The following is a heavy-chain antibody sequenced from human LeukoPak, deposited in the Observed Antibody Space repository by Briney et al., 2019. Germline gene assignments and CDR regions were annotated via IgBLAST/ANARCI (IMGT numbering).Heavy chain of an antibody. V-gene: IGHV4-59*01. J-gene: IGHJ4*02. CDR2: IYYSGST. CDR3: ARGLSQAAAGDY. CDR1: GGSISSYY. Sequence: PSETLSLTCTVSGGSISSYYWNWIRQPPGKGLEWIGYIYYSGSTNYNPSLKSRVTISVDTSKNQFSLKLSSVTAADTVVYYCARGLSQAAAGDYWGQGTLVTVSS. D-gene: IGHD6-13*01.